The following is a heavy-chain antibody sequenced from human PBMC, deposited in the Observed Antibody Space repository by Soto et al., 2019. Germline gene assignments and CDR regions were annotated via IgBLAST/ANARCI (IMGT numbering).Heavy chain of an antibody. Sequence: ASVKVSCKASGYTFTSYGISWVRQAPGQGLEWMGWISAYNGNTNYAQKLQGRVTMTTDTSTSTAYMELRSLRSDDTAVYYCARVEDSSGWSWFDPWGQGTLVTVSS. J-gene: IGHJ5*02. V-gene: IGHV1-18*01. D-gene: IGHD6-19*01. CDR3: ARVEDSSGWSWFDP. CDR1: GYTFTSYG. CDR2: ISAYNGNT.